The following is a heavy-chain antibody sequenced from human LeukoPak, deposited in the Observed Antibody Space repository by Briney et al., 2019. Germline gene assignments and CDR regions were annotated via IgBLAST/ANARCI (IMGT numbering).Heavy chain of an antibody. CDR1: GFTVSSNY. CDR3: ARGDGYNFWEY. J-gene: IGHJ4*02. V-gene: IGHV3-53*01. Sequence: GGSLRLSCAASGFTVSSNYMSWVRQAPGKGLECVSVIYSAGSGGATYYADSVTGRFTISRDSTKSTVYLQMNSLRVEDTAVYHCARGDGYNFWEYWGQGTLVTVSS. CDR2: IYSAGSGGAT. D-gene: IGHD5-24*01.